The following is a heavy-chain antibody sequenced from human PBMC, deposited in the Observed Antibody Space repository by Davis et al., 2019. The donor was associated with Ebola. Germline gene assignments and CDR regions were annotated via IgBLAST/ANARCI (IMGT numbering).Heavy chain of an antibody. CDR1: GFTFSSYS. D-gene: IGHD3-16*01. CDR2: IKSKTDGGTT. V-gene: IGHV3-15*01. Sequence: PGGSLRLSCAASGFTFSSYSMNWVRQAPGRGLEWVGRIKSKTDGGTTDYAAPVKGRFTISRDISKSTLFMEMNSLTAEDTAVYYCAKDGGNQMSTHNWFDTWGQGTLVTVSS. J-gene: IGHJ5*02. CDR3: AKDGGNQMSTHNWFDT.